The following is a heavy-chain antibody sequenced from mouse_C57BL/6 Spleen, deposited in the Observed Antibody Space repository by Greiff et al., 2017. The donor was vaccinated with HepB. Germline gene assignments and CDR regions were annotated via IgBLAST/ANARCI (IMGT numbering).Heavy chain of an antibody. CDR2: ISSGSSTI. V-gene: IGHV5-17*01. CDR3: GRQEDDYDRYFDV. D-gene: IGHD2-4*01. J-gene: IGHJ1*03. Sequence: EVKLVESGGGLVKPGGSLKLSCAASGFTFSDYGMHWVRQAPEKGLEWVAYISSGSSTIYYADTVKGRFTISRDNAKNTLFLQMTSLRSEDTAMFYCGRQEDDYDRYFDVWGTGTTVTVSS. CDR1: GFTFSDYG.